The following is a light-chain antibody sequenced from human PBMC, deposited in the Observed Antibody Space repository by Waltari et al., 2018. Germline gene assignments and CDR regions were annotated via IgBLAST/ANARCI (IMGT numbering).Light chain of an antibody. V-gene: IGKV1-27*01. Sequence: DIQMTQSPAPLSASVGDRVTITCRACQGISNYLAWYQQKPGKVPKLLIYSASTLQSGVPSRFSGSGSGTDFTLTISSLQPEDVATYYCQKYNSAPRTFGQGTKVEIK. J-gene: IGKJ1*01. CDR3: QKYNSAPRT. CDR2: SAS. CDR1: QGISNY.